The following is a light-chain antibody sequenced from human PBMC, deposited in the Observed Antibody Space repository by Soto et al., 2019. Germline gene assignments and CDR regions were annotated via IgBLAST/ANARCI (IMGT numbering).Light chain of an antibody. CDR3: QHLNGYFPIS. V-gene: IGKV1-9*01. CDR1: QGISSS. Sequence: DIQLTQSPSFLSAAVGDRVTITCRASQGISSSLAWYQQKPGKAPKLLISAASTLQSGVPSRFSGSGSGTDFTLTISSLQPEDLATYCCQHLNGYFPISFGQGTRLETK. J-gene: IGKJ5*01. CDR2: AAS.